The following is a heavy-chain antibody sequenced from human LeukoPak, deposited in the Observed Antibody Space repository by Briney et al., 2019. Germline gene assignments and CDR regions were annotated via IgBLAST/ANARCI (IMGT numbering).Heavy chain of an antibody. CDR1: GGSFSGYY. V-gene: IGHV4-34*01. D-gene: IGHD3-22*01. Sequence: SETLSRTCAVYGGSFSGYYWSWIRQPPGKGLEWIGEINHSGSTNYNPSLKSRVTISVDTSKNQFSLKLSSVTAADTAVYYCARSMRTMIVVVMRGNWFDPWGQGTLVTVSS. J-gene: IGHJ5*02. CDR2: INHSGST. CDR3: ARSMRTMIVVVMRGNWFDP.